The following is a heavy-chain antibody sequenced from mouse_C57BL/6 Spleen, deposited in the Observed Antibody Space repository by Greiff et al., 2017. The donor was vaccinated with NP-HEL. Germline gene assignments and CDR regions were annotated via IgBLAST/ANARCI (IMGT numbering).Heavy chain of an antibody. CDR1: GFTFTDYY. V-gene: IGHV7-3*01. Sequence: EVKLVESGGGLVQPGGSLSLSCAASGFTFTDYYMSWVRQPPGKALEWLGFIRNKANGYTTEYSASVKGRFTISRDNSQSILYLQMNALRAEDSATYYCARWLGPFGYWGQGTTLTVSS. CDR2: IRNKANGYTT. CDR3: ARWLGPFGY. J-gene: IGHJ2*01. D-gene: IGHD4-1*01.